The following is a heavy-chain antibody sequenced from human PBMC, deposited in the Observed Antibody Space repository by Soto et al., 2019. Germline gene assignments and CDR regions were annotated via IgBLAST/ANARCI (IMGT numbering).Heavy chain of an antibody. CDR2: ISGSGGNT. CDR3: AKDRAPSDV. J-gene: IGHJ6*02. Sequence: GGSLRLSCAASGFIFSNYAMSWVRQAPGKGLEWVSAISGSGGNTYYADSVKGRFTISRDNSRNTLYVQMNSLRVEDTAIYYCAKDRAPSDVWGQGTTVTVSS. V-gene: IGHV3-23*01. CDR1: GFIFSNYA.